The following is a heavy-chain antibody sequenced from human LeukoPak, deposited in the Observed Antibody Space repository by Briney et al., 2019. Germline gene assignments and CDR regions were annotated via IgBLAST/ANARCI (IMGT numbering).Heavy chain of an antibody. Sequence: ASVKVSCKASGYTFTGYYMHWVRQAPGQGLEWMGWINPNSGGTNYAQKFQGRVTMTRDTSISTAYMELSRLRSDDTAVYYCARDRDSMRYFDWRYYYYYMDVWGKGTTVTVPS. J-gene: IGHJ6*03. CDR2: INPNSGGT. CDR1: GYTFTGYY. D-gene: IGHD3-9*01. CDR3: ARDRDSMRYFDWRYYYYYMDV. V-gene: IGHV1-2*02.